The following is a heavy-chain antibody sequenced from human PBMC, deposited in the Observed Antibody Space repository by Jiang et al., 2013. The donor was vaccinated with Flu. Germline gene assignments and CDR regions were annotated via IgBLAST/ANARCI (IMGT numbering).Heavy chain of an antibody. CDR3: AREGIAAAGHFDY. CDR1: GYTFTGYY. Sequence: SGAEVKKPGASVKVSCKASGYTFTGYYMHWVRQAPGQGLEWMGWINPNSGGTNYAQKFQGWVTMTRDTSISTAYMELSRLRSDDTAVYYCAREGIAAAGHFDYWGQGTLVTVSS. V-gene: IGHV1-2*04. J-gene: IGHJ4*02. CDR2: INPNSGGT. D-gene: IGHD6-13*01.